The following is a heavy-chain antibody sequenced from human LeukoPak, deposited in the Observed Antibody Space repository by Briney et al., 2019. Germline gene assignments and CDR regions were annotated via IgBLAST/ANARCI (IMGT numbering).Heavy chain of an antibody. J-gene: IGHJ4*02. CDR2: INHSGST. CDR3: AREANYYGSGSYFEGTFDY. V-gene: IGHV4-34*01. CDR1: GGSFSGYY. Sequence: KPSETLSLTCAVYGGSFSGYYWSWIRQPPGKGLEWIGEINHSGSTNYNPSLKSRATISVDTSKNEFSLKLTSVTAADTAVYYCAREANYYGSGSYFEGTFDYWGQGSLVTVSS. D-gene: IGHD3-10*01.